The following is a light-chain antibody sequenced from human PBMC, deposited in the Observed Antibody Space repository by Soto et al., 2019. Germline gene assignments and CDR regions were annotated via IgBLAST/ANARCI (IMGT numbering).Light chain of an antibody. CDR2: WAS. V-gene: IGKV4-1*01. CDR3: KQCFMTPWT. J-gene: IGKJ1*01. CDR1: ERVVSRSNYRSY. Sequence: DILMTQSPYSLAVSLGDRATIMCESSERVVSRSNYRSYVSWYQQRPGQPPRLLIYWASIRESGAPDRFSCSGSGKFFTLTSSSLHDEDVAVCYCKQCFMTPWTLGQGTKVDI.